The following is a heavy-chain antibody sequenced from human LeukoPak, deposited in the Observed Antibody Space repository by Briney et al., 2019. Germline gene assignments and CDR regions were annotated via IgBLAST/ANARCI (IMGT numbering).Heavy chain of an antibody. D-gene: IGHD2-2*01. CDR1: GGSISSYY. J-gene: IGHJ4*02. Sequence: PSETLSLTCTVSGGSISSYYWSWIRQPAGKGLEWIGRIYTSGSTNYNPSLKSRVTMSVDTSKNQFSLKLSSVTAADPAVYYCARSYCSSTSCYCDYWGQGTLVTVSS. CDR2: IYTSGST. CDR3: ARSYCSSTSCYCDY. V-gene: IGHV4-4*07.